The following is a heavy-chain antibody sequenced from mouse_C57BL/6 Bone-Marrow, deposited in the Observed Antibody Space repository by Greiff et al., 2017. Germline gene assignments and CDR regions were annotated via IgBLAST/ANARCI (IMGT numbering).Heavy chain of an antibody. Sequence: QVHVKPSGAELVKPGASVTLSCKASGYTFTEYTIHWVKQRSGQGLVWIGWFYPGSGSIKCNEKVKDKATLTADKSSSTVYMELSRLTSEDSAVDFCARHEEEMDDRYYFDDWGQGTTLTVSS. CDR2: FYPGSGSI. D-gene: IGHD2-3*01. V-gene: IGHV1-62-2*01. CDR1: GYTFTEYT. J-gene: IGHJ2*01. CDR3: ARHEEEMDDRYYFDD.